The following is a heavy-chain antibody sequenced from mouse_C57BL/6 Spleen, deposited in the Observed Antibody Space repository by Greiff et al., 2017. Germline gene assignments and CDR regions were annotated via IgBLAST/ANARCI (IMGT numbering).Heavy chain of an antibody. V-gene: IGHV1-82*01. D-gene: IGHD2-5*01. CDR1: GYAFSSSW. CDR3: ARRGYYSNYGYFDV. CDR2: IYPGDGDT. J-gene: IGHJ1*03. Sequence: QVQLKESGPELVKPGASVKISCKASGYAFSSSWMNWVKQRPGKGLEWIGRIYPGDGDTNYNGKFKGKATLTADKSSSTAYMQLSSLTSEDSAVYFCARRGYYSNYGYFDVWGTGTTVTVSS.